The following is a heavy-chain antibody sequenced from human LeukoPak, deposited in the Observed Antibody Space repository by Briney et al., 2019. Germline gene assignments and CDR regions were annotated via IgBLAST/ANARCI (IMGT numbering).Heavy chain of an antibody. CDR2: INRRGSYI. Sequence: GGSLRLSCAASGFTVTAYSMHWVRQAPGRALQWVSSINRRGSYIHYIDPVKGRFTISRDSAKNSLSLQMNNLRAEDTAVYYCARGHASGWTPLDHWGQGTLVSVSS. CDR3: ARGHASGWTPLDH. J-gene: IGHJ4*02. CDR1: GFTVTAYS. V-gene: IGHV3-21*01. D-gene: IGHD6-19*01.